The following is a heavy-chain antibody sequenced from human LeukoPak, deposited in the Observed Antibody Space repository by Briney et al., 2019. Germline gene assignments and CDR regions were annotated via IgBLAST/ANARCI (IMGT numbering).Heavy chain of an antibody. J-gene: IGHJ6*03. V-gene: IGHV4-34*01. D-gene: IGHD4-17*01. Sequence: QTSETLSLTCAVYGGSFSGYYWSWIRQPPGKGLEWIGEINHSGSTNYNPSLKSRVTMSVDTSKNQFSLKLSSVAAADTAVYYCARDGSREVTKGSMDVWGKGTTVTISS. CDR2: INHSGST. CDR1: GGSFSGYY. CDR3: ARDGSREVTKGSMDV.